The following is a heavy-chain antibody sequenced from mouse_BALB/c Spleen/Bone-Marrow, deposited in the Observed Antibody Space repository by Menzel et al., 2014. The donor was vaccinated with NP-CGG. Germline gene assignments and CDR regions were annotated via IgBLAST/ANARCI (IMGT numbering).Heavy chain of an antibody. CDR1: GFNIKDTY. CDR2: IDPANGNT. V-gene: IGHV14-3*02. D-gene: IGHD2-4*01. Sequence: EVKLQESGAELVKPGASVKLSCTASGFNIKDTYMHWVKQRPGQGLEWIGRIDPANGNTKYDPKFQGKATITADTSSNTAYLQLSSLTSEDTAVYYCARERDYDYAYAMDYWGQGTSVTVSS. J-gene: IGHJ4*01. CDR3: ARERDYDYAYAMDY.